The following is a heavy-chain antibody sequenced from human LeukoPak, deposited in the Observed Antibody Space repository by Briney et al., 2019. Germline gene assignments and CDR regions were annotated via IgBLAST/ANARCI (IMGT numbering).Heavy chain of an antibody. CDR3: AREPTSGREPTSGRPLDY. D-gene: IGHD5-12*01. J-gene: IGHJ4*02. CDR2: MYSTGSN. Sequence: SETLSLTCMVSGGSISGYFWSWIGQPAGKGLEWIGRMYSTGSNNYKPSLKSRVTMSLDTSKNHFSLNLTSATAADTAVYYCAREPTSGREPTSGRPLDYWGQGTLVTVSS. CDR1: GGSISGYF. V-gene: IGHV4-4*07.